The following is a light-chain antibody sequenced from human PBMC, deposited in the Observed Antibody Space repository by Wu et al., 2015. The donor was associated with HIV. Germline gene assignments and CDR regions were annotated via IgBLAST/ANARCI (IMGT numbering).Light chain of an antibody. CDR1: QDISSY. CDR2: SAS. J-gene: IGKJ1*01. CDR3: QKNNVAPWT. Sequence: GDRVTITCWTSQDISSYLVWYQQKPGKVPRVLIYSASTLQSGVPSRFSGSGYGTEFTLTISSLQPEDVATYYCQKNNVAPWTFGQGTKVEIQ. V-gene: IGKV1-27*01.